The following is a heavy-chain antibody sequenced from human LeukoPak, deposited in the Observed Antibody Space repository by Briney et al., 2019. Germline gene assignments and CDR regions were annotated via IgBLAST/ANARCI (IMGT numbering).Heavy chain of an antibody. D-gene: IGHD2-15*01. V-gene: IGHV3-74*01. J-gene: IGHJ4*02. Sequence: GGSLRLSCVASGFTFSSNWMHWVRQAPGKGLVWISRIRGDGSSTSYADSVKGRFTISRDNAKNTLYLQMNSLRAEDTAVYYCAREEIGWDYWGQGTLVTVSS. CDR3: AREEIGWDY. CDR2: IRGDGSST. CDR1: GFTFSSNW.